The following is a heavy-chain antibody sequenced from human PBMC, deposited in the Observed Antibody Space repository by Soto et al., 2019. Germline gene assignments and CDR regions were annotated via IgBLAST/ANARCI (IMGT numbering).Heavy chain of an antibody. J-gene: IGHJ4*02. D-gene: IGHD3-22*01. Sequence: EVQLLESGGGLVQPGGSLRLSCTASGFTFSSFGMSWVRQAPGKGLEWVSSLSGDGTTTYYVDSVKGRFTISRDNSKNTLSLQMNSLTTEDTAVYYCAKHITFDSSAYNYWGQGILVTVSS. CDR3: AKHITFDSSAYNY. CDR1: GFTFSSFG. V-gene: IGHV3-23*01. CDR2: LSGDGTTT.